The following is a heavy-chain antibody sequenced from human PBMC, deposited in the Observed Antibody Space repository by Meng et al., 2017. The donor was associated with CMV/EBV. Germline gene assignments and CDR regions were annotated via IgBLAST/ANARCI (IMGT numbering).Heavy chain of an antibody. Sequence: GESLKISCAASGFTFSSYSMHWVRQAPGKGLVWVSHIRFDGGETNYADSVEGRFSISRDNAKNTVYLQMNSLRVEDTGVYYCARDQWEHYFDFWGQGALVTVSS. D-gene: IGHD1-26*01. V-gene: IGHV3-74*01. CDR1: GFTFSSYS. CDR3: ARDQWEHYFDF. CDR2: IRFDGGET. J-gene: IGHJ4*02.